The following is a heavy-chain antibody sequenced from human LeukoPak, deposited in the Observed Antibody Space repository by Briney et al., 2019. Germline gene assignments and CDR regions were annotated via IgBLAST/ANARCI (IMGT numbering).Heavy chain of an antibody. CDR2: INHSGST. J-gene: IGHJ6*02. Sequence: SETLSLTCAVYGGSFSGYYWSWIRQPPGKGLGWIGEINHSGSTNYNPSLKSRVTISVDTSKNQFSLKLSSVTAADTAVYYCASSTSRGGRGMDVWGQGTTVTVSS. CDR3: ASSTSRGGRGMDV. CDR1: GGSFSGYY. D-gene: IGHD3-16*01. V-gene: IGHV4-34*01.